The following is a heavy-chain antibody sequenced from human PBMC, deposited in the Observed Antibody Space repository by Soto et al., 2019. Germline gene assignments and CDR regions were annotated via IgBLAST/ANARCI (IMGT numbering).Heavy chain of an antibody. J-gene: IGHJ4*02. D-gene: IGHD6-13*01. Sequence: PSETLSLTCAVYGGSFSGYYWSWIRQPPGEGLEWIGEINHSGSTNYNPSLKSRVTISVDTSKNQFSLKLSSVTAADTAVYYCARVEGIAAARIYYFDYWGQGTLVTVSS. CDR2: INHSGST. V-gene: IGHV4-34*01. CDR1: GGSFSGYY. CDR3: ARVEGIAAARIYYFDY.